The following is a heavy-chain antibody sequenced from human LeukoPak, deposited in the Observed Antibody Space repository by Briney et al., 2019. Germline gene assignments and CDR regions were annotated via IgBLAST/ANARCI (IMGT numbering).Heavy chain of an antibody. CDR2: IKQDGGEK. Sequence: GGSLRLSCAASGSSSYWMSSVRQAPGKGLEWVANIKQDGGEKYYVDSVKGRFTISRDNAKNALYLQMNSLRAEDTAVYYCARGRRWDRSIPNWFDPWGQRTLVTVSS. CDR1: GSSSYW. V-gene: IGHV3-7*01. CDR3: ARGRRWDRSIPNWFDP. J-gene: IGHJ5*02. D-gene: IGHD1-26*01.